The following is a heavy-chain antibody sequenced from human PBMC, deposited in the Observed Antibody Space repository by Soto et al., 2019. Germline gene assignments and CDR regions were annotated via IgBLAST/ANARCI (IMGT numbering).Heavy chain of an antibody. CDR1: GGSISSYY. CDR3: ARDDYDILTGYYSFDY. J-gene: IGHJ4*02. V-gene: IGHV4-4*07. Sequence: SETLSLTCTVSGGSISSYYWSWIRQPAGKGLEWVGRIYTSGSTNYNPSLKSRVTMSVDTSKNQFSLKLSSVTAADTAVYYCARDDYDILTGYYSFDYWGQGTLVTVSS. CDR2: IYTSGST. D-gene: IGHD3-9*01.